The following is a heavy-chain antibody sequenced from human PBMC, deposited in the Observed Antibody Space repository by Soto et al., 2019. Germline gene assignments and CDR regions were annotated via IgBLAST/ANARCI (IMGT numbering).Heavy chain of an antibody. Sequence: PGWSLRLSCASSVFTFISYAMSWVRQAPGKGLEWVSAISGSGGSTYYADSVKGRFAISRDNSKNTLYLQMNSLRAEDTAVYYCAKEWELLPSPFDYWGQGTLVTVSS. CDR3: AKEWELLPSPFDY. J-gene: IGHJ4*02. CDR1: VFTFISYA. V-gene: IGHV3-23*01. CDR2: ISGSGGST. D-gene: IGHD1-26*01.